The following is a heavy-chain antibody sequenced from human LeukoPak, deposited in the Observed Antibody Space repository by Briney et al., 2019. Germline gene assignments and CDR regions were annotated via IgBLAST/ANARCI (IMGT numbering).Heavy chain of an antibody. D-gene: IGHD3-10*01. J-gene: IGHJ3*02. V-gene: IGHV2-5*02. Sequence: SGPTLVKPTQTLTLTCTLSGFSLKTSGVGVGWIRQPPGKALEWLAVIFWDDDKRYSPSLKSRLTIPKDTSKNQVVLTMTNMDPVDTATYYCAHPHYSGSGSYDSAFDIWGQGTMVTVSS. CDR3: AHPHYSGSGSYDSAFDI. CDR2: IFWDDDK. CDR1: GFSLKTSGVG.